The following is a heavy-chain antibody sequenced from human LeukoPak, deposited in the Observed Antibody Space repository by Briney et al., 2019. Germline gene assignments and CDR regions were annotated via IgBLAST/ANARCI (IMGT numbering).Heavy chain of an antibody. J-gene: IGHJ4*02. CDR3: ARESALGVQRVGGYFDY. V-gene: IGHV4-38-2*02. Sequence: PETLSLTSVVAAYSISKGYYWDWIGQSPGKELVCIGRNYYSGINYNNTSLKNRFTISIDTYKNHFSLKVSSVPATDTAVYYCARESALGVQRVGGYFDYWGQGALVTVFS. CDR2: NYYSGIN. CDR1: AYSISKGYY. D-gene: IGHD1-1*01.